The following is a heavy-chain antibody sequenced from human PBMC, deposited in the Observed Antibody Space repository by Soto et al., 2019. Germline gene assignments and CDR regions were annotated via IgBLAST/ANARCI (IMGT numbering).Heavy chain of an antibody. CDR3: ARDRGVDIVLVPAASFYYYYGMDV. V-gene: IGHV1-18*01. J-gene: IGHJ6*02. CDR2: ISAYNGNT. CDR1: GYTFTSYG. Sequence: GASVKVSCKASGYTFTSYGISWVRQAPGQGLEWMGWISAYNGNTNYAQKLQGRVTMTTDTSTSTAYMELRSLRSDDTAVYYCARDRGVDIVLVPAASFYYYYGMDVWG. D-gene: IGHD2-2*03.